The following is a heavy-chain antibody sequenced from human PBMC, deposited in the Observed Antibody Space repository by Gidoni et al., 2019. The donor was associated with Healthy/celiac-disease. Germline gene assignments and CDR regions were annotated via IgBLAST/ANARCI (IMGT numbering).Heavy chain of an antibody. V-gene: IGHV3-49*04. D-gene: IGHD3-3*01. Sequence: EVQLVESGGGLVQPGRSLRLSCTASGFTFGDYAMSWVRQAPGEGLEWVGFIRSNAYGGTTEYAASVKGRFTISRDDSKSIAYLQMNSLKTEDTAVYYCTRGYDFWSGYLYYYYGMDVWGQGTTVTVSS. J-gene: IGHJ6*02. CDR2: IRSNAYGGTT. CDR1: GFTFGDYA. CDR3: TRGYDFWSGYLYYYYGMDV.